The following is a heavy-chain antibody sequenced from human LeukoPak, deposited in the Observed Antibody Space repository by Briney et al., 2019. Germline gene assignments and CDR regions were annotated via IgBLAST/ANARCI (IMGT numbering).Heavy chain of an antibody. Sequence: SETLSLTCTVSGGSISSYYWSWIRQPPGKGLEWIGYIYYSGSTNYNPSLKSRVTISVDTSKNQFSLKLSSVTAADTAVYYCATGDPVYGMDVWGQGTTVTVSS. CDR3: ATGDPVYGMDV. CDR1: GGSISSYY. V-gene: IGHV4-59*08. D-gene: IGHD7-27*01. J-gene: IGHJ6*02. CDR2: IYYSGST.